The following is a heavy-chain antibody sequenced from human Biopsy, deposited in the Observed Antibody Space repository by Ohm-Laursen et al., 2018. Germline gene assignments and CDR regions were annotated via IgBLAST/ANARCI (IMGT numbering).Heavy chain of an antibody. CDR2: MNHGGST. CDR3: ARGMRTTGWPYFDY. V-gene: IGHV4-34*01. CDR1: GGSFSGYY. J-gene: IGHJ4*02. Sequence: SETLSLTCAVYGGSFSGYYWSWIRQPPGKGLEWIGEMNHGGSTNYNSSLKSRVTISVDTSKNQFSLRLNSVTAADTAVYYCARGMRTTGWPYFDYWGQGILVTVSS. D-gene: IGHD2/OR15-2a*01.